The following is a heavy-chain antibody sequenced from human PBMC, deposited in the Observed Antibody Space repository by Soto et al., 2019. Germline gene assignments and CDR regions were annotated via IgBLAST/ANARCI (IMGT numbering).Heavy chain of an antibody. J-gene: IGHJ5*02. CDR1: GYTFTSFV. CDR3: ARPYYSGWFLFTS. Sequence: QVQLVQSGAEVKKPGASVKVSCKASGYTFTSFVIHWVRQATGQGLEWMGWMNPNSGTTNYALKFQDRVTMTRNTSISTAYMEVSSLRSEDTAVYYCARPYYSGWFLFTSWGQGTLVTVSS. D-gene: IGHD6-19*01. CDR2: MNPNSGTT. V-gene: IGHV1-8*01.